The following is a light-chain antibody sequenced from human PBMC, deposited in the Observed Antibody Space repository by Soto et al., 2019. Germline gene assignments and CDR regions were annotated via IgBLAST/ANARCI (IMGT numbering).Light chain of an antibody. CDR2: DAS. J-gene: IGKJ2*01. V-gene: IGKV3-11*01. CDR1: QTVGTY. Sequence: EIVLTQSPATRSLSPGERATLSCRASQTVGTYLDWYHHNPCQAPRLLIYDASNRATGIPARFSVSGAGTALTLTISSPEPEDFGVYYCQKRYNLPNTFGQGTKLETK. CDR3: QKRYNLPNT.